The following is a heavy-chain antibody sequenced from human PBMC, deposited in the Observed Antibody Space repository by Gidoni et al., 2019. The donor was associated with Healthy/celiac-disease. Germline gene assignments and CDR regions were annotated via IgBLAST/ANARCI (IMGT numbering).Heavy chain of an antibody. Sequence: QVQLVESGGGVVQPGSSLRLSCAASGFTFSSYGMHWVRQAPGKGLEWVAVIWYDGSNKYYADSVKGRFTISRDNSKNTLYLQMNSLRAEDTAVYYCAREFVRDGPIATPLDYWGQGTLVTVSS. J-gene: IGHJ4*02. D-gene: IGHD2-15*01. CDR2: IWYDGSNK. CDR3: AREFVRDGPIATPLDY. CDR1: GFTFSSYG. V-gene: IGHV3-33*01.